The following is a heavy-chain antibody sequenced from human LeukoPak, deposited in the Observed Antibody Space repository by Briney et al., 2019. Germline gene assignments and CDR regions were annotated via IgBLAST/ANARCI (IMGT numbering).Heavy chain of an antibody. CDR2: IKTDGRET. CDR3: VSAIRGSPIDY. J-gene: IGHJ4*02. Sequence: PGGFLRLSCAASVFSFSNYWMGWVRQAPGKGLACVVNIKTDGRETYYVDSVKGRFTISRDNAKNSLFLQMNSLRAEDTAIYYCVSAIRGSPIDYWGQGTLVSVPS. V-gene: IGHV3-7*01. D-gene: IGHD3-10*01. CDR1: VFSFSNYW.